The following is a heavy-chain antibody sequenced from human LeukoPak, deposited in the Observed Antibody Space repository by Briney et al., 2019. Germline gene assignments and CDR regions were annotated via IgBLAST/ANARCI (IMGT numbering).Heavy chain of an antibody. D-gene: IGHD6-19*01. CDR2: ISDSGGST. V-gene: IGHV3-23*01. CDR3: AKFVASSGWNPLDY. CDR1: GFTVSSNY. J-gene: IGHJ4*02. Sequence: GGSLRLSCAASGFTVSSNYVSWVRQPPGKGLEWVSAISDSGGSTYYADSVKGRFTISRDNSENTLYLQMNSLRAEGTAVYYCAKFVASSGWNPLDYWGQGTLVTVSS.